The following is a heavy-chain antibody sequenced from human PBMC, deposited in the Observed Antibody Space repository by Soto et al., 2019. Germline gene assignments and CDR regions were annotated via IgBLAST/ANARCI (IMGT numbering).Heavy chain of an antibody. D-gene: IGHD3-22*01. CDR2: ISYDGSNK. V-gene: IGHV3-30-3*01. CDR1: GFTFSSYA. J-gene: IGHJ4*02. Sequence: GGSLRLSCAASGFTFSSYALHWVRQAPGKGLEWVAVISYDGSNKYYADSVRGRFTISRDNSKNTLYLQMNRLRAEDTAVYYCARDYYDTSGYYWTLVTGTFDYWGQGTLVTVST. CDR3: ARDYYDTSGYYWTLVTGTFDY.